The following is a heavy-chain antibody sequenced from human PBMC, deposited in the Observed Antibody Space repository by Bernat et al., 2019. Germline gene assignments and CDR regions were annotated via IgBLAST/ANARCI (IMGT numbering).Heavy chain of an antibody. D-gene: IGHD2-2*01. J-gene: IGHJ4*02. CDR1: GFTFSNAW. V-gene: IGHV3-15*07. Sequence: EVQLVESGGGLVKPGGSLRLSCAASGFTFSNAWMNLVRQAPGKGLVWVGRIKSKTDGGTTDYAAPVKGRFTISRDDSKNTLYLQMNSLKTEDTAVYYCTTDILIPAAFDYWGQGTLVTVSS. CDR2: IKSKTDGGTT. CDR3: TTDILIPAAFDY.